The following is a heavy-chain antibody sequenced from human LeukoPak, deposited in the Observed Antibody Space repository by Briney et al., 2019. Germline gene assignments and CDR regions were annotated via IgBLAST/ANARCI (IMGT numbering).Heavy chain of an antibody. V-gene: IGHV1-18*01. CDR3: ARDGGYFDY. CDR2: ISPYNGNT. CDR1: GYTFHNYG. Sequence: ASETVSYLASGYTFHNYGFSWVRQAPGQGLEWMGWISPYNGNTNYAQRLQGRVTMTTDTSTSTAYMELRSLRVDDTAVYYCARDGGYFDYWGRGTLVTVSS. J-gene: IGHJ4*02.